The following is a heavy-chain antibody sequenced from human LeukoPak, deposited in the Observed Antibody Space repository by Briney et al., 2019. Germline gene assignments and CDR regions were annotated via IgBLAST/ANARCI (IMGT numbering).Heavy chain of an antibody. CDR1: GGSISSSSYY. CDR2: IYYTRST. Sequence: ASETLSLTCTVSGGSISSSSYYWGWIRQPPGKGLEWIGSIYYTRSTYYNPSLKSRVTISVDTSKNQFSLKLTSVTAADTAVYYCARGHRIQLWLHQPSPLDYWGQGTLVTVSS. D-gene: IGHD5-18*01. V-gene: IGHV4-39*01. J-gene: IGHJ4*02. CDR3: ARGHRIQLWLHQPSPLDY.